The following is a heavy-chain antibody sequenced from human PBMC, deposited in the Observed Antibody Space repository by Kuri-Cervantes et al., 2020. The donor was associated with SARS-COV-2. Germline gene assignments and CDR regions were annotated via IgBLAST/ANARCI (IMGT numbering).Heavy chain of an antibody. CDR1: GYSISSGYY. CDR3: ARRLPREDAFDI. J-gene: IGHJ3*02. CDR2: IYHSGST. Sequence: SETLSLTCAVSGYSISSGYYWGWIRQPPGKGLEWIGSIYHSGSTYYNPSLKSRVTISVDTSKNSLYLQMNSLRAEDTAVYYCARRLPREDAFDIWGQGTMVTVSS. V-gene: IGHV4-38-2*01. D-gene: IGHD2-15*01.